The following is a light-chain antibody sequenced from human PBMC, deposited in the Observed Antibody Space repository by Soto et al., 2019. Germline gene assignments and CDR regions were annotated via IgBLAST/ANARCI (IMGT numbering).Light chain of an antibody. V-gene: IGKV3-20*01. CDR1: QSVTSGF. CDR2: GAY. CDR3: QHYGSSPWT. Sequence: EIVLTQSPGILSLSLGERATLSCRASQSVTSGFLAWYQQKPGQAPRLLIFGAYVRATGIPDRFSGSGSGTDFTLIISTLEPEDFAVYYCQHYGSSPWTFGPGTKVEIK. J-gene: IGKJ1*01.